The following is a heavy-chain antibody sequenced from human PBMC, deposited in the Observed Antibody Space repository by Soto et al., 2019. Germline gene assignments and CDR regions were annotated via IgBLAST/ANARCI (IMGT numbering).Heavy chain of an antibody. J-gene: IGHJ3*02. CDR2: ISAYNGNT. Sequence: QVQLVQSGAEVKKPGASVKVSCKASGYTFTSYGISWVRQAPGQGLEWMGWISAYNGNTNYAQKLQGRVTMTTDTATSTAYMGLRGLRSDDTAVYYGARGGGMDYGDYGALYAFDIWGQGTMVTVSS. CDR1: GYTFTSYG. CDR3: ARGGGMDYGDYGALYAFDI. D-gene: IGHD4-17*01. V-gene: IGHV1-18*01.